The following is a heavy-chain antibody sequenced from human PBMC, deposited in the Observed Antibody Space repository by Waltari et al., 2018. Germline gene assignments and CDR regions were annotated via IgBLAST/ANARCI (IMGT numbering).Heavy chain of an antibody. V-gene: IGHV3-53*01. J-gene: IGHJ4*02. CDR1: GFTVSSNY. D-gene: IGHD6-19*01. CDR2: IYSGGST. Sequence: EVQLVESGGGLIQPGGSLRLSCAASGFTVSSNYMSWVRQAPGKGLEWVSVIYSGGSTYDADSGKGRFTISRDNSKNTLYLQMNSLRAEDTAVYYCARGPGGGAVAEDYWGQGTLVTVSS. CDR3: ARGPGGGAVAEDY.